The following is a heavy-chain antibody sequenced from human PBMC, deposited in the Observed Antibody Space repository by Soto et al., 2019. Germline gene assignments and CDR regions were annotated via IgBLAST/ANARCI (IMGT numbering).Heavy chain of an antibody. J-gene: IGHJ6*02. V-gene: IGHV1-69*12. CDR1: GGTFSSYA. D-gene: IGHD2-15*01. Sequence: QVQLVQSGAEVKKPGSSVKVSCKASGGTFSSYAISWVRQAPGQGLEWMGGIIPIFGTANYGQKFQGRVTITAAESTTTAYMELSSLRSEDTAVYYCARHPGGRGYYYGMDVWGQGTTVTVSS. CDR2: IIPIFGTA. CDR3: ARHPGGRGYYYGMDV.